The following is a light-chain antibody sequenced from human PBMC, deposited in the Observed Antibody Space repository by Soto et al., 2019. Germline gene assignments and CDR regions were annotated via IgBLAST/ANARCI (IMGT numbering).Light chain of an antibody. CDR2: LEGSGSY. J-gene: IGLJ2*01. CDR3: ETWDSNTRV. Sequence: QSVLTQSSSASASLGSSVKLTCTLSSGHSSYIIAWHQQQPGKAPRYLMKLEGSGSYNKGSGVPDRFSGSSSGADRYLTISTLQSEDEADYYCETWDSNTRVFGGGTKVTVL. V-gene: IGLV4-60*03. CDR1: SGHSSYI.